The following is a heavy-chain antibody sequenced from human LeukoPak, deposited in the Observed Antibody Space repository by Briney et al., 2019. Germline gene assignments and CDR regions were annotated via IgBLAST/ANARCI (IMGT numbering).Heavy chain of an antibody. CDR1: GGSFSGYY. J-gene: IGHJ5*02. CDR3: ARDVRYYDFWRGYYRTSNWFDP. Sequence: SETLSLTCAVYGGSFSGYYWSWTRQPPGKGLEWIGYIYYSGSTNYNPSLKSRVTISVDTSKNQFSLKLSSVTAADTAVYYCARDVRYYDFWRGYYRTSNWFDPWGQGTLVTVSS. CDR2: IYYSGST. V-gene: IGHV4-59*01. D-gene: IGHD3-3*01.